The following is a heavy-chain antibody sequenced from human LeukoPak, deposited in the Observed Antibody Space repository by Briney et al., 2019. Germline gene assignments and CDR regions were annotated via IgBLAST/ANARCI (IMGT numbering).Heavy chain of an antibody. CDR2: MNPNSANT. D-gene: IGHD3-3*01. CDR1: GYTFTSYD. J-gene: IGHJ4*02. CDR3: ARVSTYFGVVTDFDY. Sequence: ASVKVSCKASGYTFTSYDINWVRQATGQGLEWRGWMNPNSANTGYAQKFQGRVTMTRNTSISTAYMELSSLRSEDTAVYYCARVSTYFGVVTDFDYWGQGTLVTVSS. V-gene: IGHV1-8*01.